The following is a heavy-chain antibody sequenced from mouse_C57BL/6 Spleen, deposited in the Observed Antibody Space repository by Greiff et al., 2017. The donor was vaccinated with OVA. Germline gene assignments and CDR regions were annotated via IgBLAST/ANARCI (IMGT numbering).Heavy chain of an antibody. CDR1: GFNIKDYY. CDR2: IDPEDGDT. Sequence: EVQLVESGAELVRPGASVKLSCTASGFNIKDYYMHWVKQRPEQGLEWIGRIDPEDGDTEYALKFQGKDTMTADTSSNTAYLQLSSLTSEDTAVYYCTSSTMVTTRGYATDYWGQGTSVTVSS. D-gene: IGHD2-2*01. J-gene: IGHJ4*01. V-gene: IGHV14-1*01. CDR3: TSSTMVTTRGYATDY.